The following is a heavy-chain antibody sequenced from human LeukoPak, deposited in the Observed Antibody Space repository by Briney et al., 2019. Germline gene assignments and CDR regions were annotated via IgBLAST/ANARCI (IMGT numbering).Heavy chain of an antibody. V-gene: IGHV3-21*01. CDR1: GFTFSSYG. CDR3: AELGITMIGGV. D-gene: IGHD3-10*02. Sequence: KPGGSLRLSCAASGFTFSSYGMNWVRQTPGKGLEWVSSISSSSYIYYADSVKGRFTISRDNAKNSLYLQMNSLRAEDTAVYYCAELGITMIGGVWGKGTTVTISS. J-gene: IGHJ6*04. CDR2: ISSSSYI.